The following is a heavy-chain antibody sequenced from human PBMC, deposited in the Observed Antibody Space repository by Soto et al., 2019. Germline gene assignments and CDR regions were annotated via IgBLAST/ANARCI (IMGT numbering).Heavy chain of an antibody. CDR3: ARDRSFGSGSYSDY. CDR1: GGSVSSGSYY. D-gene: IGHD3-10*01. CDR2: IDYSGST. Sequence: QVQLQESGPGLVKPSETLSLTCTVSGGSVSSGSYYWSWIRQPPGKALEGIGFIDYSGSTNYNPSIKSRLTMSMDTSKNQCSLRLNSVTAADTAVYYCARDRSFGSGSYSDYWGQGNLVTVSS. J-gene: IGHJ4*02. V-gene: IGHV4-61*01.